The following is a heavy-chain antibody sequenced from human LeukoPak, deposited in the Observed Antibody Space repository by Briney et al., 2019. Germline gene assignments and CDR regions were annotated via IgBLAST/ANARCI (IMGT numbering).Heavy chain of an antibody. CDR2: IYHSGST. CDR1: GYSISSGYY. D-gene: IGHD6-6*01. CDR3: ARAPMYSSSSLWFDP. Sequence: SETLSLTCAVSGYSISSGYYWGWIRQPPGKGLEWIGSIYHSGSTNYNPSLKSRVTISVDTSKNQFSLKLSSVTAADTAVYYCARAPMYSSSSLWFDPWGQGTLVTVSS. J-gene: IGHJ5*02. V-gene: IGHV4-38-2*01.